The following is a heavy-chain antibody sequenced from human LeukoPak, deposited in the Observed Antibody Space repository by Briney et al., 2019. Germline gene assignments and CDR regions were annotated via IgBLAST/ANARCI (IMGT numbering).Heavy chain of an antibody. CDR1: GGSISSYY. J-gene: IGHJ4*02. Sequence: SETLSLTCTVSGGSISSYYWSWIRQPPGKGLEWIGSIYYSGSTYYNPSLKSRVTISVDTSKNQFSLKLSSVTAADTAVYYCARQSKWRAATQGNFDYWGQGTLVTVSS. V-gene: IGHV4-39*01. CDR3: ARQSKWRAATQGNFDY. CDR2: IYYSGST. D-gene: IGHD6-25*01.